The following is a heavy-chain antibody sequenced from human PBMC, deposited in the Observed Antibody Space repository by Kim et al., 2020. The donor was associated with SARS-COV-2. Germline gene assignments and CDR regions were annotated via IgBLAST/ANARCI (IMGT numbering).Heavy chain of an antibody. CDR3: AKDMGKRRWDYYYGMDV. CDR1: GFTFGDYA. Sequence: GGSLRLSCADSGFTFGDYAMHWVRQSPGKGLEWVSGISWNSGSIGYADSVKGRFTISRDNAKNSLYLQMKSLRAEDTALYYCAKDMGKRRWDYYYGMDVWGQGTTVTVSS. V-gene: IGHV3-9*01. CDR2: ISWNSGSI. J-gene: IGHJ6*02.